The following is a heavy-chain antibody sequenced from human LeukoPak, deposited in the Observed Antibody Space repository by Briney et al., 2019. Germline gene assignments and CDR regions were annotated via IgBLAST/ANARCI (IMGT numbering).Heavy chain of an antibody. CDR2: ISAYNGNT. CDR1: GYTFTSYG. CDR3: ARGPLGYCSGGSCSLDYYYYYMDV. V-gene: IGHV1-18*01. Sequence: ASVKVSCKASGYTFTSYGISWVRQAPGQGLEWMGWISAYNGNTNYAQKLQGRVTMTTDTSTSTAYMELRSLRSDDTAVYYCARGPLGYCSGGSCSLDYYYYYMDVWGKGTTVTISS. D-gene: IGHD2-15*01. J-gene: IGHJ6*03.